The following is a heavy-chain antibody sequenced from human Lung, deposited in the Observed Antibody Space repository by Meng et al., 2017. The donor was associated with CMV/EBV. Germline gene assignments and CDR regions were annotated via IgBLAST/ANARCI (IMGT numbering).Heavy chain of an antibody. CDR3: TKHSSRGGNLWFRGVDY. Sequence: SXKISXAASGLTLSSYGIHWVRQAPDKGLGWVAFIRHDGGKKEYVDSVKGRFTISRDNSKNTVTMQMNSLRAEDTAVYYCTKHSSRGGNLWFRGVDYWGQGTLVTVSS. CDR1: GLTLSSYG. V-gene: IGHV3-30*02. CDR2: IRHDGGKK. D-gene: IGHD2-2*01. J-gene: IGHJ4*02.